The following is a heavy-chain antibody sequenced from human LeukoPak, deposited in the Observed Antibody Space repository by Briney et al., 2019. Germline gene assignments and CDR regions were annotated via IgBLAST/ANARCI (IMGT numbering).Heavy chain of an antibody. CDR3: ARPAHTEYCGGDCYHRPFDY. J-gene: IGHJ4*02. D-gene: IGHD2-21*02. CDR1: GGTFSSYA. Sequence: SVKVSCKASGGTFSSYAISWVRQAPGQGLEWMGGIIPIFGTANYAQKFQGRVTITADESTSTAYMELSSLRSEDTAVYYCARPAHTEYCGGDCYHRPFDYWGQGTLVTASS. V-gene: IGHV1-69*13. CDR2: IIPIFGTA.